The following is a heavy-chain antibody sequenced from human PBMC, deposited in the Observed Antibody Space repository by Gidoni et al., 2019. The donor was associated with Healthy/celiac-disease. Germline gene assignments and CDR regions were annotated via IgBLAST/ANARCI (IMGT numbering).Heavy chain of an antibody. V-gene: IGHV5-51*01. D-gene: IGHD1-26*01. CDR1: GSTFTTYW. Sequence: VQLVQSEAEVKKPGESLKISCKGSGSTFTTYWIGWVRQMPGKGLEWMGFVYPGDSDTRYSPSFQGQVTISADKSIGTAYLQWSSLKASDTAMYYCVRNGEVRATYIDYWGQGTLVTVSS. J-gene: IGHJ4*02. CDR3: VRNGEVRATYIDY. CDR2: VYPGDSDT.